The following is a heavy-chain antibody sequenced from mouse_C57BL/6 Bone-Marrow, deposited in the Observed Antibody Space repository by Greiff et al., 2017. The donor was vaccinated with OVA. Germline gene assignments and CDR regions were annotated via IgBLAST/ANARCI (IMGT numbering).Heavy chain of an antibody. J-gene: IGHJ2*01. CDR2: VDPSDCYT. Sequence: QVQLQQPGAELVKPGASVKLSCKASGYTFTSYWMQWVKQRPGQGLEWIGEVDPSDCYTNYNQKFKGKATLTVDTSSSTAYRQLSNLTSEDTGVYYGVRGSSGYGDYWGQGTNLTVSS. CDR1: GYTFTSYW. D-gene: IGHD3-2*02. CDR3: VRGSSGYGDY. V-gene: IGHV1-50*01.